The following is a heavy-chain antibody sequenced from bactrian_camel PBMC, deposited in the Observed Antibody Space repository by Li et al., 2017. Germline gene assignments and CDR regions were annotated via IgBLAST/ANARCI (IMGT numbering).Heavy chain of an antibody. CDR1: GISSYF. Sequence: QVQLVESGGGSVQAGGSLRLSCTASGISSYFMGWFRQAPGKEREGVARIATGSGNTYYADSVKGRFTISQDNAKNTVYLQMNSLKPEDTAMYYCAARGPYCYTKLSVRDFTYWGQGTQVTVS. CDR2: IATGSGNT. D-gene: IGHD2*01. CDR3: AARGPYCYTKLSVRDFTY. J-gene: IGHJ6*01. V-gene: IGHV3S1*01.